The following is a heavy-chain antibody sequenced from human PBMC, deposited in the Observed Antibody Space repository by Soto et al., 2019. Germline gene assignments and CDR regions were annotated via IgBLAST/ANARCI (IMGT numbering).Heavy chain of an antibody. CDR1: GSSISSYY. V-gene: IGHV4-59*08. D-gene: IGHD4-17*01. J-gene: IGHJ4*02. Sequence: SETLYLTCTVSGSSISSYYWSWIRQPPGKGLEWIGYIYYSGSTNYNPSLKSRVTISVDTSKNQFSLKLSSVTAADTAVYYCARVYGDYLDYWGQGTLVTVS. CDR3: ARVYGDYLDY. CDR2: IYYSGST.